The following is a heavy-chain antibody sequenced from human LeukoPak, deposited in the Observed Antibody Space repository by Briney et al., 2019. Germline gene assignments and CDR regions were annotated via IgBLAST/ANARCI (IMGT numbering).Heavy chain of an antibody. CDR2: ISWNSGSI. CDR1: GFTFDDYA. Sequence: GGSLRLSCAASGFTFDDYAMHWVRQAPGKGLEWVSGISWNSGSIGYADSVKGRFTISRDNAKNSLYLQMNSLRAEDTALYYCAKDGRGRTYGSGSYYMNYFGYWGQGTLVTVSS. J-gene: IGHJ4*02. V-gene: IGHV3-9*01. D-gene: IGHD3-10*01. CDR3: AKDGRGRTYGSGSYYMNYFGY.